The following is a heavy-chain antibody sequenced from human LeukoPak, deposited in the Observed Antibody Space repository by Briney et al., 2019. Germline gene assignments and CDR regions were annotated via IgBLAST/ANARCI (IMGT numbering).Heavy chain of an antibody. CDR2: INHSGST. CDR3: ARGVDWETFDY. D-gene: IGHD3/OR15-3a*01. CDR1: GRSFSGYY. Sequence: SETLSLTCAVYGRSFSGYYWSWIRQPPGKGLEWIGEINHSGSTNYNPSLKSRVTISVDTSKNQFSLKLSSVTAADTAVYYCARGVDWETFDYWGQGTLVTVSS. J-gene: IGHJ4*02. V-gene: IGHV4-34*01.